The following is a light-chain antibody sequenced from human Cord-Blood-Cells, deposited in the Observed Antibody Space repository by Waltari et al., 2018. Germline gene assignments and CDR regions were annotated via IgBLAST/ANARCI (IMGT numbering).Light chain of an antibody. CDR3: MQALQTIT. Sequence: DIVMTQSQLSLPVTPGEPASISSTSSQSLLHSNGYNYLDWYLQKPGQSPQLLIYLGSNRASGVPDRFSGSGSGTYFTLKISRVEAEDVGVYYCMQALQTITFGQGTRLEIK. CDR1: QSLLHSNGYNY. J-gene: IGKJ5*01. V-gene: IGKV2-28*01. CDR2: LGS.